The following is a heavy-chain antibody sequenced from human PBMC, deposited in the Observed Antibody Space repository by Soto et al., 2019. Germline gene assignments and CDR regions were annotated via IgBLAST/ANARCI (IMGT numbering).Heavy chain of an antibody. CDR3: ARGYSSGWYGAHYYYYGMDV. CDR2: INHSGST. D-gene: IGHD6-19*01. V-gene: IGHV4-34*01. CDR1: GGSFSGYY. J-gene: IGHJ6*02. Sequence: SETLSISCAVYGGSFSGYYWSGIRQPPGKGLEWIGEINHSGSTNYNPSLKSRVTISVDTSKNQFSLKLSSVTAADTAVYYCARGYSSGWYGAHYYYYGMDVWGQGTTVTVSS.